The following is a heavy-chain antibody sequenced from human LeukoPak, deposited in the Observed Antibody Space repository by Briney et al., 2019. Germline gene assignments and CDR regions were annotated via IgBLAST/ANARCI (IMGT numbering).Heavy chain of an antibody. D-gene: IGHD6-13*01. CDR3: ARRQVYSSSYQIDY. Sequence: ASVKVSCKASGYTFTGYYMHWVRQAPGQGLEWMGWISGYSGNTNYAQKLQGRVTMTTDTSTSTVYMELRSLRSDDTAVYYCARRQVYSSSYQIDYWGQGTLVTVSS. CDR1: GYTFTGYY. CDR2: ISGYSGNT. V-gene: IGHV1-18*04. J-gene: IGHJ4*02.